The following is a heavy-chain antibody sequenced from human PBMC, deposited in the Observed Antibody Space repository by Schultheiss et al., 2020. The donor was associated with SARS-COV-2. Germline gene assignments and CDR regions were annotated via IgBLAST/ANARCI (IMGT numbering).Heavy chain of an antibody. CDR1: AGSVSTHY. Sequence: SETLSLTCSVSAGSVSTHYWSWIRQPPGKGLEWIGYIYYSGSTYYNPSLKSRVTISVDTSKNQFSLKLSSVTAADTAVYYCASVTYSSLRFDPWGQGTPVPGSS. V-gene: IGHV4-59*06. CDR3: ASVTYSSLRFDP. D-gene: IGHD3-22*01. J-gene: IGHJ5*02. CDR2: IYYSGST.